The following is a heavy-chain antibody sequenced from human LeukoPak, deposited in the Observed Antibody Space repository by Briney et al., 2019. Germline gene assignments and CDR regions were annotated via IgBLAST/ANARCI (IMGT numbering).Heavy chain of an antibody. J-gene: IGHJ5*02. Sequence: SETLSLTCTVSGGSISSGSYYWSWIRQPAGKGLEWIGRIYTSGSTNYNPSLKSRVTISVDTSKNQFSLKLSSVTAADTAVYYCARVVGGYYGSGRNWFDPWGQGTLVTVSS. V-gene: IGHV4-61*02. CDR2: IYTSGST. D-gene: IGHD3-10*01. CDR1: GGSISSGSYY. CDR3: ARVVGGYYGSGRNWFDP.